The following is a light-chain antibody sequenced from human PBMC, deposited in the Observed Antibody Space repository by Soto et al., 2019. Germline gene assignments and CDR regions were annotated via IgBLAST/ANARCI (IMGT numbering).Light chain of an antibody. Sequence: QSVLTPPASVSGSPGQSITISCTGTSNDVGGSNYVAWYQQHPGKAPKLIIYEVSNRPSGVSNRFSGSKSGNTASLTISGLQAEDEADYYCISYITTSTSYVFGTGTKSPS. V-gene: IGLV2-14*01. CDR1: SNDVGGSNY. CDR3: ISYITTSTSYV. J-gene: IGLJ1*01. CDR2: EVS.